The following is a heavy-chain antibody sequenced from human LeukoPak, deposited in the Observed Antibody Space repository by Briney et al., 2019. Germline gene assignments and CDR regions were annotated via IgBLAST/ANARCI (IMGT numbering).Heavy chain of an antibody. CDR2: IYYTGST. J-gene: IGHJ4*02. V-gene: IGHV4-59*12. CDR1: GGSISSYY. Sequence: PSETLSLTCTASGGSISSYYWSWIRQPPGKGLEWIGYIYYTGSTNYNPSLNSRVTISVDTSKNQFSLQLNSVTPEDTAVYYCARKQWPPNSFDYWGQGTLVTVSS. D-gene: IGHD6-19*01. CDR3: ARKQWPPNSFDY.